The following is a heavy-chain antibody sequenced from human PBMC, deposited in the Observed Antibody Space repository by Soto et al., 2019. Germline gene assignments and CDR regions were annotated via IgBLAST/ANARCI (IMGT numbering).Heavy chain of an antibody. V-gene: IGHV1-69*13. D-gene: IGHD2-15*01. CDR1: GGTFSRYA. CDR2: IIPIFGTA. J-gene: IGHJ4*02. CDR3: ACDVEVASTPGY. Sequence: SVKVSCKASGGTFSRYAISWVRQAPGQGLEWMGGIIPIFGTANYAQKFQGRVTITADESTSTAYMELSSLRSEDTAVYYCACDVEVASTPGYWGQGTLVTVSS.